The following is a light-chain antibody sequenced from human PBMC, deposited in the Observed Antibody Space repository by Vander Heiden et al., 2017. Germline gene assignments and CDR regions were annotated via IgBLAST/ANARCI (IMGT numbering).Light chain of an antibody. J-gene: IGKJ4*01. CDR1: QSLLHSNGYNY. CDR2: LAS. Sequence: DIVMTQSPLSLPVTPGEPASISCRSSQSLLHSNGYNYLDWYLQRPGQSPQLLIYLASYRASGVPDRFSGSGSGTDFTLKISRVEAEDVGVYYCRQALQTPLTFGGGTKVEVK. CDR3: RQALQTPLT. V-gene: IGKV2-28*01.